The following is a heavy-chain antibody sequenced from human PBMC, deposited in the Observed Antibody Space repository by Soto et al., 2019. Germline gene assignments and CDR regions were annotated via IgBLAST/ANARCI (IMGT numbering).Heavy chain of an antibody. CDR2: VSDDGSNE. CDR3: ARGPLAAPLYYGMEV. CDR1: GFTFSGYA. Sequence: GGSLRLXCAASGFTFSGYAMHWVRQAPGEGLEWVAVVSDDGSNEYYADPVKGRFTISRDNSKNTLYVQMNGLRAEDTAVYYCARGPLAAPLYYGMEVWGQGTTVTVSS. V-gene: IGHV3-30-3*01. J-gene: IGHJ6*02.